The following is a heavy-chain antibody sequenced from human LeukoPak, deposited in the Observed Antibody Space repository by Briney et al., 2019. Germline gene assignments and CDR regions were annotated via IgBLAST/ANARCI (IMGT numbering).Heavy chain of an antibody. J-gene: IGHJ5*02. Sequence: GGSLRLSRAASGFIVSSNYMSWVHQAPGKGLEWVSVIYSGGSTYYADSVKGRFTISRDNSKNTLYLQMNSLRAEDTAVYYCARSPWGITMIAEAWGQGTLVTVSS. CDR3: ARSPWGITMIAEA. CDR1: GFIVSSNY. V-gene: IGHV3-53*01. D-gene: IGHD3-22*01. CDR2: IYSGGST.